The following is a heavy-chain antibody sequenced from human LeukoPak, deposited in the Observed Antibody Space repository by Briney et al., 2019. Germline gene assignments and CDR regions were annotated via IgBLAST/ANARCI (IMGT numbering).Heavy chain of an antibody. CDR2: INAGNGNT. CDR1: GYTFTSYA. Sequence: ASVKVSCKASGYTFTSYAMHWVRQAPGQRLEWMGWINAGNGNTKYSQKFQGRVTITRDTSAGTAYMELSSLRSEDTAVYYCATWATIAVAGTAYDYWGQGTLVTVSS. D-gene: IGHD6-19*01. J-gene: IGHJ4*02. CDR3: ATWATIAVAGTAYDY. V-gene: IGHV1-3*01.